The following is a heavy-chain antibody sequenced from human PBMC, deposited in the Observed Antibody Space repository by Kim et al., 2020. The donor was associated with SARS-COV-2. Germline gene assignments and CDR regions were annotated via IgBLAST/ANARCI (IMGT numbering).Heavy chain of an antibody. Sequence: GGSLRLSCEASGFTVSNNYMSWVRQAPGKGLEWVSVMYSGGVTYYADSVEARFTISRDRSKNTLYLQMNVLRPEDTAMFYCARDGGALYLDYWGQGTLVTVSA. D-gene: IGHD3-3*01. CDR2: MYSGGVT. CDR1: GFTVSNNY. CDR3: ARDGGALYLDY. V-gene: IGHV3-66*01. J-gene: IGHJ4*02.